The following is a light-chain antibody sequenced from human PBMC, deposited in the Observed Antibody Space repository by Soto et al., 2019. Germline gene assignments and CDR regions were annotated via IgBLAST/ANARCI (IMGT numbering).Light chain of an antibody. V-gene: IGLV2-14*01. CDR2: EVS. Sequence: QSVLTQPASVSGSPGQSITISCTGTSSDVGAYNCVSWYQQHPGKAPKLMIYEVSNRPSGVSNRFSGSKFGNTASLTISGLQAEDEADYYCSSYTRSNTLVIFGGGTQLTVL. CDR3: SSYTRSNTLVI. J-gene: IGLJ2*01. CDR1: SSDVGAYNC.